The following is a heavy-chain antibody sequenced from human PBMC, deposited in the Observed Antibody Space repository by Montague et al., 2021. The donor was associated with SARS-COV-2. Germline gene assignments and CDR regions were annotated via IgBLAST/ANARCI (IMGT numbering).Heavy chain of an antibody. CDR2: VSHPGSA. J-gene: IGHJ4*02. Sequence: SETLSLTCSVYSEAFNGYYWTWIRQSPGKGLEWIGDVSHPGSAKYNPSPKSRVTISADTYRKQVSLRLTSVTAADTATYYCARGVYSRVIFVVSHRYYFDYWGQGNMVAVSA. CDR3: ARGVYSRVIFVVSHRYYFDY. D-gene: IGHD3-9*01. V-gene: IGHV4-34*01. CDR1: SEAFNGYY.